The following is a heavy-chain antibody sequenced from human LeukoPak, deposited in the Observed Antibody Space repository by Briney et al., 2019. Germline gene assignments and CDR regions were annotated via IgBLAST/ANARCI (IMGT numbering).Heavy chain of an antibody. J-gene: IGHJ5*02. Sequence: SVKVSFKASGGTFRSNGINWVRQAPGQGLEWMGGIIPIFGTPNYAQNFQGRVTITADESTSTAFMELSSLRSDDTAVYYCARGRDHYGSGYRVLWFDPWGQGTLVTVSS. D-gene: IGHD3-10*01. CDR3: ARGRDHYGSGYRVLWFDP. V-gene: IGHV1-69*01. CDR2: IIPIFGTP. CDR1: GGTFRSNG.